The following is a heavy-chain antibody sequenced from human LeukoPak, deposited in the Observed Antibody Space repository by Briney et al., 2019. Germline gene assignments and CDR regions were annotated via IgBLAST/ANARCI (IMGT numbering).Heavy chain of an antibody. Sequence: GRSLRLSCAASGFIFSNYAMHWIRQAPGKGLEWVAVIWYDGSNKYYADSVKGRFTISRDNSKNTLYLQMNSLRAEDTAVYYCARGRYCSGGSCSAWYYYYMDVWGKGTTVTVSS. CDR2: IWYDGSNK. V-gene: IGHV3-33*01. CDR1: GFIFSNYA. J-gene: IGHJ6*03. D-gene: IGHD2-15*01. CDR3: ARGRYCSGGSCSAWYYYYMDV.